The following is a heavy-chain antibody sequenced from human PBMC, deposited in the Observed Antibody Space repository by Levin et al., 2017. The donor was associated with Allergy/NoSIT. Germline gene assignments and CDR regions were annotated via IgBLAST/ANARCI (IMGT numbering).Heavy chain of an antibody. Sequence: QAGGSLRLSCAASGFTFSSYAMSWVRQAPGKGLEWVSAISGSGGSTYYADSVKGRFTISRDNSKNTLYLQMNSLRAEDTAVYYCAKDQLTYYDFWSGQPPLNYWGQGTLVTVSS. J-gene: IGHJ4*02. D-gene: IGHD3-3*01. V-gene: IGHV3-23*01. CDR3: AKDQLTYYDFWSGQPPLNY. CDR2: ISGSGGST. CDR1: GFTFSSYA.